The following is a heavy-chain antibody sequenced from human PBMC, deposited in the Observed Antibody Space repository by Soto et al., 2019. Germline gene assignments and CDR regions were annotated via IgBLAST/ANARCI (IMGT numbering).Heavy chain of an antibody. CDR2: IKQDGSEK. V-gene: IGHV3-7*03. CDR1: GFTFSSYW. CDR3: ARDLTPSSGYYYESSGYPGIHCFDP. D-gene: IGHD3-22*01. J-gene: IGHJ5*02. Sequence: GGSLRLSCAASGFTFSSYWMSWVRQAPGKGLEWVANIKQDGSEKYYVDSVKGRFTISRDNAKNSLYLQMNSLRAEDTAVYYCARDLTPSSGYYYESSGYPGIHCFDPWGQGTLVTVSS.